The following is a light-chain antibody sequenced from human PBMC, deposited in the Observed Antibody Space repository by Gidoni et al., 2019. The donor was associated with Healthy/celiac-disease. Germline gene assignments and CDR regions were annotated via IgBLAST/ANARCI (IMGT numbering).Light chain of an antibody. J-gene: IGKJ4*01. CDR2: DAS. Sequence: EIMLTQSPATLSLSPGERATLSCRASQRVSSYLAWYQQKPGQAPRLLIYDASNRATGIPARFSGSGSGTDFTLTISSLEPEDFAVYYCQQRSNWPPVTFGGGTKVEIK. CDR3: QQRSNWPPVT. V-gene: IGKV3-11*01. CDR1: QRVSSY.